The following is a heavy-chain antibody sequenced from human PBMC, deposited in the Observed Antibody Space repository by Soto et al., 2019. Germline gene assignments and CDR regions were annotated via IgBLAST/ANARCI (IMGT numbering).Heavy chain of an antibody. D-gene: IGHD6-19*01. J-gene: IGHJ6*02. CDR3: ARGGEHSSDDNVWHV. Sequence: SETLSLTCSVSGGSIRSYYWSWIRQPPGRGLEWIGFIYYSGTTNYNPSLKSRVTISLDTSRDQFSLILSSVTAADTAVYYCARGGEHSSDDNVWHVWGQGTTVTVSS. CDR2: IYYSGTT. V-gene: IGHV4-59*01. CDR1: GGSIRSYY.